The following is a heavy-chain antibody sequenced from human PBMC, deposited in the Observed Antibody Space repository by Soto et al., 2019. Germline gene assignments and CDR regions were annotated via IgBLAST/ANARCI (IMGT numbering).Heavy chain of an antibody. Sequence: SQTLSLTCAISGDSVSSNSAAWNWIRQSPSRGLEWLGRTYYRSKWYNDYAVSVKSRITINPDTSKNQFSLQLNSVAPEDTAVYYCATTQWLATGDWFDPWGQGTRVTVSS. V-gene: IGHV6-1*01. CDR3: ATTQWLATGDWFDP. CDR2: TYYRSKWYN. CDR1: GDSVSSNSAA. J-gene: IGHJ5*02. D-gene: IGHD6-19*01.